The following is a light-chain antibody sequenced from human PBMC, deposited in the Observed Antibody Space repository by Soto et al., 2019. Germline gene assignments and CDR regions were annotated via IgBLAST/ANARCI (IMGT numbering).Light chain of an antibody. CDR3: SSYTSSSLYV. Sequence: QSALTQPASVSGSPGQSITISCTGTSSDVGGYNYVSWYQQLPGKAPKLMIYDVSDRPSGVSNRFSGSKSGNTASLTISGLQAEDEADYYCSSYTSSSLYVFGTGNKLTVL. CDR2: DVS. V-gene: IGLV2-14*01. CDR1: SSDVGGYNY. J-gene: IGLJ1*01.